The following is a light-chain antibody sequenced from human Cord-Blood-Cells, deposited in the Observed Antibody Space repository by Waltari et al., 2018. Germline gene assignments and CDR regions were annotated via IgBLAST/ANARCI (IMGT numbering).Light chain of an antibody. CDR1: SSDVGSYNL. V-gene: IGLV2-23*02. CDR3: CSYAGSSTYV. J-gene: IGLJ1*01. CDR2: EVS. Sequence: QSALTQPASVSGSPGQSLTLSCTGTSSDVGSYNLVSWYQQPPGKAPKLMIYEVSKRPSGVSNRFSGSKSGNTASLTISGLQAEDEADYYCCSYAGSSTYVFGTGTKVTVL.